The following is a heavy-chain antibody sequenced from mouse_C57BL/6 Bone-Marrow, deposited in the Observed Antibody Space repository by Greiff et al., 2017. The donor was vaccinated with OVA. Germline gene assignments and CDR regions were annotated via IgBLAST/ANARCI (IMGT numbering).Heavy chain of an antibody. V-gene: IGHV1-7*01. CDR2: INPSSGYT. J-gene: IGHJ4*01. Sequence: QVQLKESGAELAKPGASVKLSCKASGYTFTSYWMHWVKQRPGQGLEWIGYINPSSGYTKYTQKFKDKATLTADKSSSTAYMQLSSLTYEDSADYYCATIYYGNLYAMDYWGQGTSVTVSS. CDR3: ATIYYGNLYAMDY. CDR1: GYTFTSYW. D-gene: IGHD2-1*01.